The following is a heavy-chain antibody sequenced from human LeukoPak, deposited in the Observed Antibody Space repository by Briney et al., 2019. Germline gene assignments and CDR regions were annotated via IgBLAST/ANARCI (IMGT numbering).Heavy chain of an antibody. CDR3: VRRGSSWDYFDS. CDR1: GGSISSSGYS. D-gene: IGHD6-13*01. J-gene: IGHJ4*02. Sequence: SQTLSLTCAVSGGSISSSGYSWSWIRQPPGKGLEWIGYIHHTGSTYYNPSLKSRVTISVDTSKNQFSLTLNSVTAADTAIYYCVRRGSSWDYFDSWGQGTLVTVSS. V-gene: IGHV4-30-2*01. CDR2: IHHTGST.